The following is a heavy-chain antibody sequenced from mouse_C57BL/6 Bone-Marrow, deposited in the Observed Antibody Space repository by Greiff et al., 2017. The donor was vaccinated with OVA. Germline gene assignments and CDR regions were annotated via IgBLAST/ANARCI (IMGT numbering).Heavy chain of an antibody. CDR3: ARTLLRGGDY. CDR2: IYPGDGDT. V-gene: IGHV1-82*01. J-gene: IGHJ2*01. Sequence: QVQLQQSGPELVKPGASVKISCKASGYAFSSSWMNWVKQRPGKGLEWIGRIYPGDGDTNYNGKFKGKATLTADKSSSTAYMQLSSLTSEDSAVYFCARTLLRGGDYWGQGTTLTVSS. D-gene: IGHD1-1*01. CDR1: GYAFSSSW.